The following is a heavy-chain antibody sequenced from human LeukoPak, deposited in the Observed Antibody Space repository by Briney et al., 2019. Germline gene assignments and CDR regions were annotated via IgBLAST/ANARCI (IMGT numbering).Heavy chain of an antibody. Sequence: GGSLRLSCAASGFTFSSYSMNWVRQAPGKGLEWVSSISSSSSYIYYADSVKGRFTISRDNAKNSLYLQMNSLRGEDTAVYYCARRGVRYYYGSGTFQMDVWGKGTTVTISS. D-gene: IGHD3-10*01. CDR2: ISSSSSYI. CDR3: ARRGVRYYYGSGTFQMDV. J-gene: IGHJ6*04. V-gene: IGHV3-21*01. CDR1: GFTFSSYS.